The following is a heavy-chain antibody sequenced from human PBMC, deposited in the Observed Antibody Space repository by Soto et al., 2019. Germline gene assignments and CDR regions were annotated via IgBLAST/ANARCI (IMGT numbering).Heavy chain of an antibody. CDR3: AKSYGDYGDYHYLDV. CDR2: IYYSGTT. V-gene: IGHV4-39*01. Sequence: QVQLQESGPGLVKPSETLSLTCTVSGGSISSSNYYWVWIRQTPEKGLEWIGSIYYSGTTYYNPSLKSRVTISVDTSKNQFSLNLRSVTAADTAMYYCAKSYGDYGDYHYLDVWGKGTTVTVSS. J-gene: IGHJ6*03. CDR1: GGSISSSNYY. D-gene: IGHD4-17*01.